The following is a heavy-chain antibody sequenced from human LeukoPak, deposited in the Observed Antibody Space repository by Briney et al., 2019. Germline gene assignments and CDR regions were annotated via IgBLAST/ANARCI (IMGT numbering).Heavy chain of an antibody. Sequence: PGGSLRLSCAASGFTVSSNYMSWVRQAPGKGLEGVSVIYSGGSTYYADSVKGRFTISRDNSKNTLYLQMNSLRAEDTAVYYCARVGLRFVVVVADYYFDYWGQGTLVTVSS. V-gene: IGHV3-53*01. CDR2: IYSGGST. CDR1: GFTVSSNY. D-gene: IGHD2-15*01. CDR3: ARVGLRFVVVVADYYFDY. J-gene: IGHJ4*02.